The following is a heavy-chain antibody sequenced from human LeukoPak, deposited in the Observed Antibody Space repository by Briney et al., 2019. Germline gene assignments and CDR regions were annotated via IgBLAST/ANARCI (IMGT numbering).Heavy chain of an antibody. CDR1: GGSISSYY. V-gene: IGHV4-59*01. CDR3: ARGESDGYSYGMYFDY. D-gene: IGHD5-18*01. CDR2: IYYSGST. J-gene: IGHJ4*02. Sequence: SETLSLTCTVSGGSISSYYWSWIRQPPGKGLEWIGYIYYSGSTNYNPFLKSRVTISVDTSKNQFSLKLSSVTAADTAVYYCARGESDGYSYGMYFDYWGQGTLVTVSS.